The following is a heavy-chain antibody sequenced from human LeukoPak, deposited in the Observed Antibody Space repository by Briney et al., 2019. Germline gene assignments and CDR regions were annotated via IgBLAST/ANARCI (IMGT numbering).Heavy chain of an antibody. CDR1: GFTFSDYY. Sequence: PGGSLRLSCAASGFTFSDYYMSWIRQAPGKGLEWVSYISSSGSTVYYADSVKGRFTISRDNAKNSLYLQMNSLRAEDTAVYYCAVSRAAYYFDYWGQGTLVTVSS. CDR3: AVSRAAYYFDY. CDR2: ISSSGSTV. J-gene: IGHJ4*02. V-gene: IGHV3-11*01. D-gene: IGHD6-25*01.